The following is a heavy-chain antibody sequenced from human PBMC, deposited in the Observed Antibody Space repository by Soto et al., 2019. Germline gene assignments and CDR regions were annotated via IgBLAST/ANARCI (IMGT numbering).Heavy chain of an antibody. J-gene: IGHJ4*02. D-gene: IGHD6-6*01. CDR2: INPNTGGT. CDR3: ARCLSTIGARPDY. V-gene: IGHV1-2*02. Sequence: QVQLVQSGAEVKKPGASVKVSCKASGYTFTGYYLHWVRQAPGQGLEYMGWINPNTGGTKYTQKFQGRVTMTRDTSTSTAYMELSSLSSDDTAVFYCARCLSTIGARPDYWGQGTLVTVSS. CDR1: GYTFTGYY.